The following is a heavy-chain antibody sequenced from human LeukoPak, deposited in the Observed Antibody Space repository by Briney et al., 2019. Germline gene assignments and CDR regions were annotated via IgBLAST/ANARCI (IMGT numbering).Heavy chain of an antibody. J-gene: IGHJ4*02. D-gene: IGHD3-9*01. Sequence: ASVKVSCKASGYTFTGYYMHWVRQAPGQGLEWMGRINPKSGDTNYAQKFQGRVTMTWDTSISTAYMELSRLSSDDTAVYYCAREYILTGYYGDYWGQGTLVTVSS. CDR1: GYTFTGYY. CDR2: INPKSGDT. CDR3: AREYILTGYYGDY. V-gene: IGHV1-2*02.